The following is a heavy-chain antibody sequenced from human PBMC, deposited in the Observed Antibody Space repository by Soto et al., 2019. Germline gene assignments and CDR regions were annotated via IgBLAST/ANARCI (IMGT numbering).Heavy chain of an antibody. V-gene: IGHV3-21*01. CDR3: ARDLYSSSARYFDY. Sequence: EVQLVESGGGLVKPGGSLRLSCAASGFTLSSYSMNWVRQAPGKGLEWVSSISSSSSYIYYADSMKGRFTISRDNAKNSLYLQMNSLRAEDTAVYYCARDLYSSSARYFDYWGQGTLVTVSS. D-gene: IGHD6-6*01. CDR2: ISSSSSYI. CDR1: GFTLSSYS. J-gene: IGHJ4*02.